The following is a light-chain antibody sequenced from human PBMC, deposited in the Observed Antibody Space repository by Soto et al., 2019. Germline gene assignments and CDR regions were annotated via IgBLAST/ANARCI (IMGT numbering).Light chain of an antibody. Sequence: EIVLTQSPATLSLSPGDSATLSCTASQDIRIFLAWYQQKPGQAPRLLIYNASQRATGIPARFTGSGSGTDVTLTIRSLGPEDFAVYYCQQRYNWPPLTFGGGTKVEIK. CDR2: NAS. CDR3: QQRYNWPPLT. V-gene: IGKV3-11*01. J-gene: IGKJ4*01. CDR1: QDIRIF.